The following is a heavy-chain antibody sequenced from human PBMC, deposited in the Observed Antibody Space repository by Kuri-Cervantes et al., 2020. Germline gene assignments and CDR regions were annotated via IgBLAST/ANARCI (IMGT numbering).Heavy chain of an antibody. CDR2: ISGGGGTT. Sequence: GESLKIFCAASGFTFSSYAMSWVRQAPGEGLEWVSTISGGGGTTYYADSVKGRFTISRDNSKNTLYLQMHSLRAGDTAVYYCAKSGAPSRDSSGWIHFDYWGQGTLVTVSS. D-gene: IGHD6-19*01. J-gene: IGHJ4*02. V-gene: IGHV3-23*01. CDR1: GFTFSSYA. CDR3: AKSGAPSRDSSGWIHFDY.